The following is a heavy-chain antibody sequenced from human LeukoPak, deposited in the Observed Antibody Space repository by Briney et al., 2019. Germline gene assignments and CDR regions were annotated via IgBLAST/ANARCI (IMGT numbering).Heavy chain of an antibody. J-gene: IGHJ4*02. V-gene: IGHV3-7*01. CDR1: GFTFSSYA. D-gene: IGHD3-22*01. CDR3: ARGGTMSPFDY. CDR2: INQDGSEK. Sequence: GGSLRLSCAASGFTFSSYAMSWVRQAPGKGLEWVANINQDGSEKYYVDSVRGRFTISRDNAKNSLHLQMNSLRAEDTAVYYCARGGTMSPFDYWGQGTLVTVSS.